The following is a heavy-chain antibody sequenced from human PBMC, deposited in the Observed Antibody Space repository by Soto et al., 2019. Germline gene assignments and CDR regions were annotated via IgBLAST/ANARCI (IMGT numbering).Heavy chain of an antibody. Sequence: GASVKVSCKASGGTFSSYYMHWVRQAPGQGLEWMGWINPNSGGTNYAKKFQGRVAMTRDTSISTADMELSRLRSDDTAVYYCARVIPGVQAWFDPWGQGTLVTVSS. CDR2: INPNSGGT. D-gene: IGHD2-2*01. CDR3: ARVIPGVQAWFDP. CDR1: GGTFSSYY. V-gene: IGHV1-2*02. J-gene: IGHJ5*02.